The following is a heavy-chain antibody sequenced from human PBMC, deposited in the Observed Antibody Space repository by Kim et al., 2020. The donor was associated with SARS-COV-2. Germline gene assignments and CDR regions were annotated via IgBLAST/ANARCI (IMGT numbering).Heavy chain of an antibody. V-gene: IGHV3-21*01. CDR2: ISSSSSYI. CDR3: ARDENSGSYYYGMDV. Sequence: GGSLRLSCAASGFTFSSYSMNWVRQAPGKGLEWVSSISSSSSYIYYADSVKGRFTISRDNAKNSLYLQMNSLRAEDTAVYYCARDENSGSYYYGMDVWGQGTTVTVSS. CDR1: GFTFSSYS. J-gene: IGHJ6*02. D-gene: IGHD1-26*01.